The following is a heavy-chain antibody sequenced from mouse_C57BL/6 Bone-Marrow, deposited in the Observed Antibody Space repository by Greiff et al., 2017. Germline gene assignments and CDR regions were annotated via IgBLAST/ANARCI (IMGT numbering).Heavy chain of an antibody. J-gene: IGHJ4*01. CDR3: AWAMDY. CDR1: GYTFTSYG. CDR2: IYPRSGNT. Sequence: QVQLQQSGAELARPGASVKLSCKASGYTFTSYGISWVKQRTGQGLEWIGEIYPRSGNTYYTEKFKGKATLTADKSSSTAYMELRSLTSEDSAVYFCAWAMDYWGQGTSVTVSS. V-gene: IGHV1-81*01.